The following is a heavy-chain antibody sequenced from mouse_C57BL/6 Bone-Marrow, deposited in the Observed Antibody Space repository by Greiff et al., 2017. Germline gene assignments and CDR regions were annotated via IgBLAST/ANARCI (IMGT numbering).Heavy chain of an antibody. J-gene: IGHJ4*01. CDR1: GYTFTSYG. CDR3: ARQGLRKRGYAMDY. D-gene: IGHD1-1*01. CDR2: IYPRSGNT. V-gene: IGHV1-81*01. Sequence: QVQLQQSGAELARPGASVKLSCKASGYTFTSYGISWVKQRTGQGLEWIGEIYPRSGNTYYNEKFKGKATLTADKSSSTAYMELRSLTSEDSAVYFCARQGLRKRGYAMDYWGQGTSVTVSS.